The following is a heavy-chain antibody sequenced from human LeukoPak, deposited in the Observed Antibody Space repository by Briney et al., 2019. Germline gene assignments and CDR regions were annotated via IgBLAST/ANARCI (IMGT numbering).Heavy chain of an antibody. D-gene: IGHD6-13*01. CDR2: IYYSGST. J-gene: IGHJ4*02. CDR3: AGGLEYSSSWCLDY. CDR1: GGSISSSSYY. Sequence: KPSETLSLTCTASGGSISSSSYYWGWIRQPPGKGLEWIGSIYYSGSTYYNPSLKSRVTISVDTSKNQFSLKLSSVTAADTAVYYCAGGLEYSSSWCLDYWGQGTLVTVSS. V-gene: IGHV4-39*07.